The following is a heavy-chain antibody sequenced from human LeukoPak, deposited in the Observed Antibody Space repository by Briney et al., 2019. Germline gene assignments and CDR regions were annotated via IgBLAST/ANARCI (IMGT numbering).Heavy chain of an antibody. D-gene: IGHD3-22*01. CDR1: GFTFSSYW. Sequence: PGGSLRLSCAASGFTFSSYWMHWVRQAPGKGLVWVSRIKSDGSTNYTDSVKGRFTISRDNAKNTLSLQMNSLRAEDTGVYYCARAPSEIGGYYPNYIGHWGHGTPVTVSS. CDR2: IKSDGST. J-gene: IGHJ1*01. CDR3: ARAPSEIGGYYPNYIGH. V-gene: IGHV3-74*01.